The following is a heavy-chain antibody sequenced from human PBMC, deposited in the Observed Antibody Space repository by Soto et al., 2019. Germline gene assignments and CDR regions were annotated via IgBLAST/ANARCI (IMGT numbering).Heavy chain of an antibody. CDR3: ARRERAAGTDWWFDP. CDR1: GGSISSSSFH. V-gene: IGHV4-39*01. J-gene: IGHJ5*02. CDR2: IYYSGST. D-gene: IGHD6-13*01. Sequence: QLQLQESGPGLVKPSETLSLTCTVSGGSISSSSFHWGWIRQPPGKGLEWIGSIYYSGSTYYSPSLKGRVTISVDTSKNPVSRKLSSVTAADTAVYYCARRERAAGTDWWFDPWGQGTLVTVSS.